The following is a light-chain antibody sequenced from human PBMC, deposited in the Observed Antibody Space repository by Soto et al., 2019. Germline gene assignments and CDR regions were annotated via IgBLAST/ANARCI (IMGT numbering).Light chain of an antibody. CDR2: GAS. J-gene: IGKJ5*01. CDR3: QQYNRWHPIT. Sequence: IVLTQSPATLSLSPGERASLCCRASQSVSSHLAWYQQRPGQATRLIIYGASTRANGIPSRFSGSGSGTEFTLTISSLQSEDFAFYYCQQYNRWHPITFGQGTRLEIK. CDR1: QSVSSH. V-gene: IGKV3-15*01.